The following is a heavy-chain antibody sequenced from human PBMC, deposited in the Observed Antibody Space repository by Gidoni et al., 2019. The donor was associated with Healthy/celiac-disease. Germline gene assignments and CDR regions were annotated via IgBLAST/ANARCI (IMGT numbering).Heavy chain of an antibody. D-gene: IGHD3-22*01. CDR3: ARAALYDSSGYCAGHGINWFDP. CDR1: GGTFSSHA. CDR2: IIPIFGTA. V-gene: IGHV1-69*01. Sequence: QVQLVQSGAEVTKPGSSVKVSCKASGGTFSSHAITWLRQAPGQGLEWMGGIIPIFGTANYAQKFQGRVTITADESTSTAYMELSSLRSEDTAVYYCARAALYDSSGYCAGHGINWFDPWGQGTLVTVSS. J-gene: IGHJ5*02.